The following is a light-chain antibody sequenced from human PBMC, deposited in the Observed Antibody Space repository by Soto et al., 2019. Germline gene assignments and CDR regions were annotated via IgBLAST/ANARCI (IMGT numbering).Light chain of an antibody. Sequence: QSALTQPASVSGSPRQSITISCTGTSSDVGGYNYVSWYQQHPGKAPKLMIYDVSNRPSGVSNRFSGSKSGNTASLTISGLQAEDEADYYCSSYTGSSTVVFGGVTKLTVL. J-gene: IGLJ2*01. CDR3: SSYTGSSTVV. V-gene: IGLV2-14*01. CDR1: SSDVGGYNY. CDR2: DVS.